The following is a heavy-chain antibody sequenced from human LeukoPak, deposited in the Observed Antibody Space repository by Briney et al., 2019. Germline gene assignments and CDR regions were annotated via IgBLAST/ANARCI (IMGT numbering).Heavy chain of an antibody. V-gene: IGHV3-21*06. CDR2: IFGDGPGL. J-gene: IGHJ4*02. Sequence: GGSLRLSCEASGFSFSASSMNWVRQAPGKGLEWVSSIFGDGPGLYYADSAKGRFTISRDNDKNSVYLEMNSLTDDDTAVYYCTREGGSTDAGFWGQGTLVTVSS. D-gene: IGHD5/OR15-5a*01. CDR1: GFSFSASS. CDR3: TREGGSTDAGF.